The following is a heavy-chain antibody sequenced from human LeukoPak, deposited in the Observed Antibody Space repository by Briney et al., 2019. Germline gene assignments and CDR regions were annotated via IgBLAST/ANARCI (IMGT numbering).Heavy chain of an antibody. J-gene: IGHJ4*02. D-gene: IGHD1-26*01. CDR3: ARDRLTSGSYFFDY. Sequence: PGGSLRLSCAASAFTFSDYSMSWVRQAPGKGLEWISYISGRSSTIYYADSVRGRFTISRDNAKNSMYLQMNSLRAEDTAVYYCARDRLTSGSYFFDYWGQGTLVTVSS. CDR1: AFTFSDYS. CDR2: ISGRSSTI. V-gene: IGHV3-48*01.